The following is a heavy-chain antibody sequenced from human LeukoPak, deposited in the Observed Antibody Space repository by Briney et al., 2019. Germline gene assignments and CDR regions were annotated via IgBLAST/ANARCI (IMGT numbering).Heavy chain of an antibody. J-gene: IGHJ5*02. CDR2: IIPIFGTA. CDR1: GGTFSSYA. V-gene: IGHV1-69*13. Sequence: SVKVSCKASGGTFSSYAISWVRQAPGQGLECMGGIIPIFGTANYAQKFQGRVTITADESTSTAYMELSSLRSEDTAVYYCARDKGGVIRPLDPWGQGTLVTVSS. D-gene: IGHD3-10*01. CDR3: ARDKGGVIRPLDP.